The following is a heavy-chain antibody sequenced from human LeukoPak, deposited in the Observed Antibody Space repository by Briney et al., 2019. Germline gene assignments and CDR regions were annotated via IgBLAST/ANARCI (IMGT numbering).Heavy chain of an antibody. CDR3: ATSGDYGNWFDP. Sequence: ASVKVSCKASGYTFTSYDINWVRQATGQGLEWMGWMNPNSGNTGYAQKFQGRVTTTRNTSISTAYMELSSLRSGDTAVYYCATSGDYGNWFDPWGQGTLVTVSS. D-gene: IGHD2-21*02. J-gene: IGHJ5*02. V-gene: IGHV1-8*01. CDR2: MNPNSGNT. CDR1: GYTFTSYD.